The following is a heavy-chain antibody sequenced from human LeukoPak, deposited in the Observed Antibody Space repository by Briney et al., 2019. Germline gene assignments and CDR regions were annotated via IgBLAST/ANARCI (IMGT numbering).Heavy chain of an antibody. V-gene: IGHV4-59*01. Sequence: PSETLSLTCTVSGGSISSYYWSWIRQPPGKGLEWIGYIYYSGSTNYNPSLKSRVTISVDTSKNQFSLKLSSVTAADTAVYYCARGAKYCSSTSCYYYYYGMDVWGQGTTVTVSS. CDR1: GGSISSYY. CDR2: IYYSGST. D-gene: IGHD2-2*01. CDR3: ARGAKYCSSTSCYYYYYGMDV. J-gene: IGHJ6*02.